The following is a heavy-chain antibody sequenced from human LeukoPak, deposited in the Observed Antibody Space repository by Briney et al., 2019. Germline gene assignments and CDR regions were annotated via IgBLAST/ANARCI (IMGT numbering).Heavy chain of an antibody. CDR3: GRESRPSGNYDY. CDR1: RGSISTYF. CDR2: IYTSGST. D-gene: IGHD6-19*01. J-gene: IGHJ4*02. Sequence: SETLSLTRIHSRGSISTYFPCAIPPPAGKGLEWIGRIYTSGSTNYNPSLNRRVTMSVDSSKNQFSLKVSSVTASGTAVYYCGRESRPSGNYDYWGQGTLVTVSS. V-gene: IGHV4-4*07.